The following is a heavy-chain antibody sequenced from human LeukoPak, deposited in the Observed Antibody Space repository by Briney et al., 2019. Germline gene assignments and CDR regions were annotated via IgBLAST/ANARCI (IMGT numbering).Heavy chain of an antibody. D-gene: IGHD3-9*01. CDR3: SRGLVSRKLGY. V-gene: IGHV4-31*03. Sequence: SETLSLTCTVSGTSFSSGDQYWNWIRHSPGKGLEWIGSIHPSGMLYNNPSLESRVTISIDTSKNQFSLNLNSVTAADTAVYFYSRGLVSRKLGYWGQGTLVTVSS. J-gene: IGHJ4*02. CDR2: IHPSGML. CDR1: GTSFSSGDQY.